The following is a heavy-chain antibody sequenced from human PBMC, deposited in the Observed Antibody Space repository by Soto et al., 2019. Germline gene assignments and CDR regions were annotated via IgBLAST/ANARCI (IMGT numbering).Heavy chain of an antibody. V-gene: IGHV3-23*01. CDR2: ISNSGGST. CDR1: GFTFSSYA. CDR3: AKWGYYGSGTWDRNAFDI. Sequence: EVQLLESGGGLVQPGGSLRLSCAVSGFTFSSYAMSWVRQAPGKGLEWVSGISNSGGSTYYADSVKGRLTISRDNSKNTLYLQMNSLRAEDTAVYYCAKWGYYGSGTWDRNAFDIWGQGTMLTVSS. J-gene: IGHJ3*02. D-gene: IGHD3-10*01.